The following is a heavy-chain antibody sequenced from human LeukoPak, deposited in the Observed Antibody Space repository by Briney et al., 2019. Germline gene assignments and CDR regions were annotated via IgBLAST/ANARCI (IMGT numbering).Heavy chain of an antibody. Sequence: PGGSLRLSCAASGFTFDDYATHWVRQAPGKGLEWVSLISGDGGSTYYADSVKGRFTISRDNSKNSLYLQMNSLRTEDTALYYCAKDRRIREQLDYWGQGTLVTVSS. CDR2: ISGDGGST. CDR3: AKDRRIREQLDY. V-gene: IGHV3-43*02. J-gene: IGHJ4*02. D-gene: IGHD1/OR15-1a*01. CDR1: GFTFDDYA.